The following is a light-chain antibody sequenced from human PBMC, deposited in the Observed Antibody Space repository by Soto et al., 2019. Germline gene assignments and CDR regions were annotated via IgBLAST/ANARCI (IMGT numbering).Light chain of an antibody. CDR3: SSYTSRSTLV. CDR2: EVS. Sequence: QSALTQPASVSGSPGQSITISCTGNSSDVGGYNYVYWYQQQPGKAPKLMIYEVSNRPSGVSNRFSGSKSGNTASLTISGLQAEDEADYYCSSYTSRSTLVFGGGTKLTVL. V-gene: IGLV2-14*01. J-gene: IGLJ2*01. CDR1: SSDVGGYNY.